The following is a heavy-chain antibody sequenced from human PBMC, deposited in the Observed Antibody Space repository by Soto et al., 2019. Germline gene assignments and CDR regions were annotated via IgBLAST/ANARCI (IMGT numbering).Heavy chain of an antibody. CDR1: GRSLSGYY. D-gene: IGHD1-26*01. Sequence: PSETLSLTCAVYGRSLSGYYWSWIRQPPGKALEWIGEFNHSGDTNYNPSLKSRVTISADTSKNQVFLNLSSVTAADTAMYYCARHHVRGRTIAGAAEFWGQGTLVTVSS. V-gene: IGHV4-34*01. CDR3: ARHHVRGRTIAGAAEF. CDR2: FNHSGDT. J-gene: IGHJ4*02.